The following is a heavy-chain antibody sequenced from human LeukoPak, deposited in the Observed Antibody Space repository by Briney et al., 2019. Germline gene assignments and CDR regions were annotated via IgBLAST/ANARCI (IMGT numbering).Heavy chain of an antibody. D-gene: IGHD2-2*01. CDR3: AKNYQLLSYNCFDP. Sequence: ASVTVSFKASGYTFTGYYIHWVRQAPGQGLEWMGWINPNSGGTNYAQKFQGRVTMTRDTSISTAYMELSTLRSDDTAVYYCAKNYQLLSYNCFDPWGQRTLVTVSS. J-gene: IGHJ5*02. CDR1: GYTFTGYY. V-gene: IGHV1-2*02. CDR2: INPNSGGT.